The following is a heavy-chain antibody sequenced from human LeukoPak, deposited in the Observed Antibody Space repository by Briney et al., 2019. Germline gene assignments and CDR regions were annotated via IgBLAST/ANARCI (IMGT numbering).Heavy chain of an antibody. CDR2: ISGSGGST. Sequence: QAGGSLRLSCAASGFTFSSYAMSWVRQAPGKGLEWVSAISGSGGSTYYADSVKGRFTISRDNSKNTLYLQMNSLRAEDTAVYYCARGPYGSGSIRSWGQGTLVTVSS. CDR3: ARGPYGSGSIRS. D-gene: IGHD3-10*01. CDR1: GFTFSSYA. J-gene: IGHJ4*02. V-gene: IGHV3-23*01.